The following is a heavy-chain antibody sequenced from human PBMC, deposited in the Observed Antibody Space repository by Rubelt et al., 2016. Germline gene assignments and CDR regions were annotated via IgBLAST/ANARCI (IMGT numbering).Heavy chain of an antibody. CDR1: GFTFSSYA. CDR3: ARVPYCSGGNCYEYFQY. V-gene: IGHV3-30*04. CDR2: IPYDGRNK. D-gene: IGHD2-15*01. Sequence: GFTFSSYAMHWVRQAPGKGLEWVALIPYDGRNKHYADSVKGRFTISRENSKNTLYLQMNSLRVEDTAIYYCARVPYCSGGNCYEYFQYWGQGTLVTVSS. J-gene: IGHJ1*01.